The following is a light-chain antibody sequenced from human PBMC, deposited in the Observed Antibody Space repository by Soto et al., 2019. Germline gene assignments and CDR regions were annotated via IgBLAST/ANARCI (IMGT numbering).Light chain of an antibody. CDR1: SSNIGAGYD. V-gene: IGLV1-40*01. Sequence: QSALTQPPSVSGAPGQRVTISCTGSSSNIGAGYDVHWYQQLPGTAPKLLIYGNSNRPSGVPDRFSGSKSGTSASLAITGLQAEDEADYYCQSYDSSLSAARVFGGGTQLTVL. CDR2: GNS. CDR3: QSYDSSLSAARV. J-gene: IGLJ3*02.